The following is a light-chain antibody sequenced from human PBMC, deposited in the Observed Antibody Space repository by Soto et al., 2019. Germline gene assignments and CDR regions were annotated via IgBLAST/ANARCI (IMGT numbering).Light chain of an antibody. Sequence: DIVMPHSPYALTKPLVQRAPINFXSSQLVLYTSNNKNYLNGYQKEPGQPPNXXXYGXSTRESGVPDRCSGSGSGTDFTRPISSLQAEDGAGYYCQQYYITPLTVGGGTKVDI. CDR2: GXS. V-gene: IGKV4-1*01. CDR3: QQYYITPLT. J-gene: IGKJ4*01. CDR1: QLVLYTSNNKNY.